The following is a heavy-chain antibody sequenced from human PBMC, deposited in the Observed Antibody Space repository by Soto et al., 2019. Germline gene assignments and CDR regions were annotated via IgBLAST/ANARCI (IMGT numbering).Heavy chain of an antibody. J-gene: IGHJ6*03. Sequence: SETLSLTCTVSGDSISDYYWSWIRQPPGKGLEWIGNIFYSGSTNYNPSLKSRVTISIDTSNNQFSLRLNSVTAADTAVYYCARFRGGTIKSLYYMDVWGKGTTVTVSS. V-gene: IGHV4-59*01. CDR2: IFYSGST. CDR1: GDSISDYY. D-gene: IGHD3-16*01. CDR3: ARFRGGTIKSLYYMDV.